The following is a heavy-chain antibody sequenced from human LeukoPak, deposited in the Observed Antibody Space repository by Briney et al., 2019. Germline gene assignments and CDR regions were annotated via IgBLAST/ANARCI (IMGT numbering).Heavy chain of an antibody. V-gene: IGHV3-23*01. CDR2: ESTPGGGR. Sequence: GGSLTLSCAPCRFTFSNHGMNCVRDAPGKGLVWPSGESTPGGGRYYADSVKGRFTIPRDNYKNTLYLQMNSLRVEDTAVYYCAKYCRKVEPPDYMDVWGKGTTVTVS. J-gene: IGHJ6*03. CDR1: RFTFSNHG. D-gene: IGHD1-26*01. CDR3: AKYCRKVEPPDYMDV.